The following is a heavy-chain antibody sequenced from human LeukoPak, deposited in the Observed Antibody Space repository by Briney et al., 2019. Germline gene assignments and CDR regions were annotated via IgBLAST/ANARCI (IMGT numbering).Heavy chain of an antibody. J-gene: IGHJ4*02. D-gene: IGHD4-11*01. CDR3: ARGLNSNFPNYYFDY. CDR2: IDCSGGST. V-gene: IGHV1-46*01. CDR1: GYTFTTYY. Sequence: ASVKVSCKASGYTFTTYYMHWVRQAPGQGLEWMGIIDCSGGSTIYAQKFQGRVTMTRDTSTRTVYMELSSLRSEDTAVYYCARGLNSNFPNYYFDYWGQGTLVTVSS.